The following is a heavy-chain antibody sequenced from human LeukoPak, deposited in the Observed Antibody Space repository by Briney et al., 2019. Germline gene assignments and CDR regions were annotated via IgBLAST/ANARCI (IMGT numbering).Heavy chain of an antibody. D-gene: IGHD3-22*01. CDR3: ARDSGLDSFDY. V-gene: IGHV4-30-4*08. CDR2: IYYSGST. J-gene: IGHJ4*02. Sequence: SETLSLTCTVSGGSISSGDYYWSWIRQPPGKGLEWIGYIYYSGSTYYNPSLKSRVTISVDTSKNQFSLKPSSVTAADTAVYYCARDSGLDSFDYWGQGTLVTVSS. CDR1: GGSISSGDYY.